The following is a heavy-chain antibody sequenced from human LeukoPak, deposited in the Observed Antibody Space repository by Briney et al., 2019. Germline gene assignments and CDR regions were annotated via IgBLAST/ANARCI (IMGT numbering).Heavy chain of an antibody. J-gene: IGHJ4*02. CDR2: IYYSRST. CDR1: GGPISSYH. CDR3: AGASYDSSGVH. V-gene: IGHV4-59*01. D-gene: IGHD3-22*01. Sequence: SETLSLTCTVSGGPISSYHWSWLRQPPGKGLEWIGYIYYSRSTNYNPSLKSRVTISVDTSKNQFSLKLSSVTAADTAVYYCAGASYDSSGVHWGQGTLVTVSS.